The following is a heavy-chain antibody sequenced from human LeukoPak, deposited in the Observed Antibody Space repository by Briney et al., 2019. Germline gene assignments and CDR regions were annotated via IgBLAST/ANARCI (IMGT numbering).Heavy chain of an antibody. Sequence: PSETLSLTCTVSGGSISSSSYYWGWIRQPPGKGLEWIGSIYYSGSTYYNPSLKSRVTISVDTSKNQFSLKLSSVTAADTAVYYCARPHYYDSSGYYYANWFDPWGQGTLVTVSS. CDR2: IYYSGST. J-gene: IGHJ5*02. CDR3: ARPHYYDSSGYYYANWFDP. CDR1: GGSISSSSYY. V-gene: IGHV4-39*01. D-gene: IGHD3-22*01.